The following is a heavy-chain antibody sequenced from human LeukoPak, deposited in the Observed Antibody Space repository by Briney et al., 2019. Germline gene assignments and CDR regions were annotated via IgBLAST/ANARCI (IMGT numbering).Heavy chain of an antibody. V-gene: IGHV4-34*01. CDR1: GGSFSGYY. CDR2: INHSGST. Sequence: SETLSLTCAVYGGSFSGYYWSWIRQPPGKGLEWIGEINHSGSTNYNPSLKSRVTISVDTSKNQFSLKLSSVTAADTAVYYCARPGGLGYCSSTSCYKFWYFDLWGRGTLVTVSS. D-gene: IGHD2-2*02. J-gene: IGHJ2*01. CDR3: ARPGGLGYCSSTSCYKFWYFDL.